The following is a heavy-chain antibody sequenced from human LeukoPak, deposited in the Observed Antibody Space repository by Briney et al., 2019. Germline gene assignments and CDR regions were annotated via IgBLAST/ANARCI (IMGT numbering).Heavy chain of an antibody. CDR2: IFYSGSA. Sequence: SETLSLTCTVSGGPISSSSYYWGWIRQPPGKGLEWIGSIFYSGSAYYNPSLKSRVAISVDTSKNQFSLKLSSVTAADTAVYYCARQGGTLNWFDPWGQGTLVTVSS. V-gene: IGHV4-39*01. CDR3: ARQGGTLNWFDP. CDR1: GGPISSSSYY. J-gene: IGHJ5*02. D-gene: IGHD1-7*01.